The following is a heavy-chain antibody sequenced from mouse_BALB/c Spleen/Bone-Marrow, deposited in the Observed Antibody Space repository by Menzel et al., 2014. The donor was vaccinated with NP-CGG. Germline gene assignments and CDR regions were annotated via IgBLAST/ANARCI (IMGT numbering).Heavy chain of an antibody. CDR1: GSSLTTYG. D-gene: IGHD2-2*01. CDR3: ARDREYGYYYVMDY. V-gene: IGHV2-9*02. J-gene: IGHJ4*01. CDR2: IWAGGGT. Sequence: VMLVESGPGPVAPSPSLSITCTVSGSSLTTYGVHWVRQTPGKGLELLGVIWAGGGTNYNSALMSRLSISKDNSKSQVFLKMNSLKIDDRAMYYCARDREYGYYYVMDYWGQGTSITGSS.